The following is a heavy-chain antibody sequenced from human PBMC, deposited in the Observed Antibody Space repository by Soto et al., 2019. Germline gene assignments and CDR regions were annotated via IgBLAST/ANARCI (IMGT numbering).Heavy chain of an antibody. CDR2: INPNSGGT. D-gene: IGHD1-26*01. V-gene: IGHV1-2*04. Sequence: QVQLVQSGAEVKKPGASVKVSCKASGYTFTGYYMHWVRQAPGQGLEWMGWINPNSGGTNYAQKFQGWVTMTTDTSSSTAYMERSSLRSEGTAVYFCARGPTTYSPLYRSIEGDWCFDLWGSCTLASVCS. CDR3: ARGPTTYSPLYRSIEGDWCFDL. CDR1: GYTFTGYY. J-gene: IGHJ2*01.